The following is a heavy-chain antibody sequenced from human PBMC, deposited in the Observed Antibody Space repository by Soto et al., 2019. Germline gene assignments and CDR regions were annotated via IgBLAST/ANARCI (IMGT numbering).Heavy chain of an antibody. V-gene: IGHV4-34*01. CDR1: GGSFSGYY. D-gene: IGHD5-12*01. CDR2: INHSGST. J-gene: IGHJ4*02. CDR3: ATYGRDEWLRFSD. Sequence: SETLSLTCAVYGGSFSGYYWSCIRQPPGKGLEWIVEINHSGSTNYSPSLKSRVTISVDTSKNKFSLKLSSVTAADTAVYYCATYGRDEWLRFSDWGQGTLVTVSS.